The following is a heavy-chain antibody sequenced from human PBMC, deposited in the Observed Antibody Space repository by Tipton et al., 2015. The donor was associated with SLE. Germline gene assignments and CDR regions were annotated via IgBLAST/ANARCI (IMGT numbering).Heavy chain of an antibody. D-gene: IGHD6-19*01. CDR3: AREGGQWLAFDY. V-gene: IGHV3-23*01. CDR1: GFTFSSYA. Sequence: GSLRLSCAASGFTFSSYAMSWVRQAPGKGLEWVSAISGSGGSTYYADSVKGRFTISRDNSKNTLYLQMNSLRAEDTAVYYCAREGGQWLAFDYWGQGTLVTVSS. CDR2: ISGSGGST. J-gene: IGHJ4*02.